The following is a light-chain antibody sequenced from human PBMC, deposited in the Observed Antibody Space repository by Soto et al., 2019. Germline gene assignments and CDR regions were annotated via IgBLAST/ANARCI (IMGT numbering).Light chain of an antibody. J-gene: IGKJ2*01. CDR3: QQYNNWPPYT. CDR2: GAS. CDR1: QSVSSK. V-gene: IGKV3D-15*01. Sequence: VMTQSPATLSVSPGERATLSCRASQSVSSKLAWYQQKPGQAPRLLIYGASTRATGIPARFSGSGSGTEFTLTVSSLQSEDFAVYYCQQYNNWPPYTFGHGTKLEIK.